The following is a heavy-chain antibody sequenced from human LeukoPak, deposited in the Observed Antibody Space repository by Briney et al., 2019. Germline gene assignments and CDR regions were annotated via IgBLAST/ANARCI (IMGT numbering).Heavy chain of an antibody. CDR3: ARDGSSGWYYFDY. CDR2: IYYSGST. D-gene: IGHD6-19*01. V-gene: IGHV4-39*07. Sequence: SETLSLTCTVSGGSISSSSYYWGWIRQPPGKGLEWIGSIYYSGSTYYNPSLKSRVTMSVDTSKNQFSLNLTSVTAADTAVYYCARDGSSGWYYFDYWGQGTLVTVSS. J-gene: IGHJ4*02. CDR1: GGSISSSSYY.